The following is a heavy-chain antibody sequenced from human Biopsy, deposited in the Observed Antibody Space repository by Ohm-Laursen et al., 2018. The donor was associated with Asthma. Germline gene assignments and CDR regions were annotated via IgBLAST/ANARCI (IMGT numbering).Heavy chain of an antibody. Sequence: SVKVSCKSSGYTFIHFAIHWVRQAPGHSLEWMGWINAANSNTKYSQKFQGRVTITRDTSASTAYMDLRSLRSEDTAMYYCARTYYDFLTGQVNDAFALWGQGTMVTVSS. D-gene: IGHD3-9*01. J-gene: IGHJ3*01. CDR2: INAANSNT. CDR3: ARTYYDFLTGQVNDAFAL. CDR1: GYTFIHFA. V-gene: IGHV1-3*01.